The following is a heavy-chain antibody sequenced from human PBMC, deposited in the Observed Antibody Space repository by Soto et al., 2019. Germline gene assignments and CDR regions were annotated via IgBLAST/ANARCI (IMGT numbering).Heavy chain of an antibody. CDR3: VRIFRRLSVFWFGL. D-gene: IGHD2-21*01. J-gene: IGHJ4*02. V-gene: IGHV3-11*01. CDR1: GFALSDYY. Sequence: PVGSLRLSCEASGFALSDYYMGWIRQAPGRGLEWVSYVHSSSTVVFYRESVKGRFTISRDNSKTSLSLRMFSLRAEDTAIYYCVRIFRRLSVFWFGLWGQGALVTVLL. CDR2: VHSSSTVV.